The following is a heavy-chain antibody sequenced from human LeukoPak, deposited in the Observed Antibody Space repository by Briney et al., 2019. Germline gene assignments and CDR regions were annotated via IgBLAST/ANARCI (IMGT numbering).Heavy chain of an antibody. D-gene: IGHD1-1*01. CDR2: IYNSGST. J-gene: IGHJ4*02. Sequence: SENLSLTCTGSGCTISSYYWSWIRQPAGKGLEWMGRIYNSGSTNDNPSLRCRVTMSEETTKNRFSLKLSSVPAADTAVYYCAREGRGTTGTTWLSYYFDYWGQGTLVTVAS. V-gene: IGHV4-4*07. CDR1: GCTISSYY. CDR3: AREGRGTTGTTWLSYYFDY.